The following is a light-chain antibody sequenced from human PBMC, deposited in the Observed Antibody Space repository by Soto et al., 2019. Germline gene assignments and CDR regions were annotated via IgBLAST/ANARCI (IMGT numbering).Light chain of an antibody. CDR3: CSYAGSFVV. Sequence: QSALTQPRSVSGSPGQSVTISCTGTSSDVGGYNYVSWYQQHPGKAPKLMIYDVSKRPSGVPDRFSGSKSGNTASLTISGLQAEDEADYYCCSYAGSFVVFGGATKLPVL. CDR1: SSDVGGYNY. J-gene: IGLJ2*01. V-gene: IGLV2-11*01. CDR2: DVS.